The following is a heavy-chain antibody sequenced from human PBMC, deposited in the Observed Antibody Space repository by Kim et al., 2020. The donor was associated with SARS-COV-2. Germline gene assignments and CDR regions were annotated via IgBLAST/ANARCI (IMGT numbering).Heavy chain of an antibody. V-gene: IGHV4-34*01. D-gene: IGHD3-22*01. CDR2: INHSGST. CDR1: GGSFSGYD. J-gene: IGHJ3*01. Sequence: SETLSLTCAVYGGSFSGYDWSWIRQPPGKGLEWSGEINHSGSTNYNPSLTGRVTISVDTSKNQFSLKLNSVTAADTAMYFCARSDSSDTGEDAFDVWGQGTMVTVSS. CDR3: ARSDSSDTGEDAFDV.